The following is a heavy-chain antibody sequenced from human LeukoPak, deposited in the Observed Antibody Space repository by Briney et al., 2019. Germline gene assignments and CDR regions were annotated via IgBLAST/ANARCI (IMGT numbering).Heavy chain of an antibody. D-gene: IGHD4-23*01. CDR3: ARSPRLAVETRWFGMDV. Sequence: SETLSLTCTVSGGSISRYYWSRIRQPPGKGREGIGYIYYSGSTNYNPSLKSRVTISVHTSKNQFSLKLSSVTAADTAVYYCARSPRLAVETRWFGMDVWGQGTTVTVSS. J-gene: IGHJ6*02. V-gene: IGHV4-59*01. CDR2: IYYSGST. CDR1: GGSISRYY.